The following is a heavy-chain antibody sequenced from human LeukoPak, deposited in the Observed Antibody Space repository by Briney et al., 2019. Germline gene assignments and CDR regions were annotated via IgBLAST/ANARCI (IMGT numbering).Heavy chain of an antibody. CDR2: IFPADSDT. V-gene: IGHV5-51*01. J-gene: IGHJ1*01. D-gene: IGHD3-3*01. Sequence: GESLKISCKTSGYTFTNYWIGWVRQMPGKGLEWMGIIFPADSDTRYSPSFQGQVTISADKSISTAYLQWGGLQASDTAMYYCARQSGRITIFGVAIPGDFQHWGQGTLVTVSS. CDR1: GYTFTNYW. CDR3: ARQSGRITIFGVAIPGDFQH.